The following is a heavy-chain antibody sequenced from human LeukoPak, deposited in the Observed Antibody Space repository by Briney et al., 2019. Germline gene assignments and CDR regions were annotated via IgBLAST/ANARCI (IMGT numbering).Heavy chain of an antibody. CDR2: INAGNGNT. V-gene: IGHV1-3*01. CDR1: GYTFTSYA. Sequence: ASVTVSFTASGYTFTSYAMHWVRQAPGQRLEWMGWINAGNGNTKYSQKFQGRVTITRDTSASTAYMELSSLRSEDTAVYYCARGPYDFWSGYYTHPSGYWGQGTLVTVSS. CDR3: ARGPYDFWSGYYTHPSGY. D-gene: IGHD3-3*01. J-gene: IGHJ4*02.